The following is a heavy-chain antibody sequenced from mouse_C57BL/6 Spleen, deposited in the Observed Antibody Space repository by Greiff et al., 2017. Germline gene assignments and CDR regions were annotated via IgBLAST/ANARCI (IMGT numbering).Heavy chain of an antibody. CDR3: VREYGSSYWYFDV. CDR2: IRSKSNNYAT. J-gene: IGHJ1*03. Sequence: EVQGVESGGGLVQPKGSLKLSCAASGFSFNTYAMNWVRQAPGKGLEWVARIRSKSNNYATYYADSVKDRFTISRDDSESMLYLQMNNLKTEDTAMYYCVREYGSSYWYFDVWGTGTTVTVSS. D-gene: IGHD1-1*01. V-gene: IGHV10-1*01. CDR1: GFSFNTYA.